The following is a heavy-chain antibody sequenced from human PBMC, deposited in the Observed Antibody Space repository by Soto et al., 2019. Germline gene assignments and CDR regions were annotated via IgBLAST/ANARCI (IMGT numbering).Heavy chain of an antibody. V-gene: IGHV1-2*02. CDR3: ARDRYSVLRFLEWSAEGYYYYGVDV. J-gene: IGHJ6*02. CDR1: GYTFSGFY. Sequence: VASVKVSCKASGYTFSGFYMHWVRQAPGQGLEWMGWINPNSGGTKSAEKFQGRVTMTRDTSISTAYMELRSLRSDDTAVYYCARDRYSVLRFLEWSAEGYYYYGVDVWGQGTTVTVSS. D-gene: IGHD3-3*01. CDR2: INPNSGGT.